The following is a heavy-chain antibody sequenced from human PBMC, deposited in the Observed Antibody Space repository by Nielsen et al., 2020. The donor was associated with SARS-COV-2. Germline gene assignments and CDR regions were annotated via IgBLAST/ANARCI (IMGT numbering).Heavy chain of an antibody. CDR3: ARGRGRGFLTGYYSALENWFDP. D-gene: IGHD3-9*01. J-gene: IGHJ5*02. V-gene: IGHV4-61*02. CDR1: GGSISSGSYY. CDR2: IYTSGST. Sequence: LRLSCTVSGGSISSGSYYWSWIRQPAGKGLEWIGRIYTSGSTNYNPSLKSRVTISVDTSKNQFSLKLSSVTAADTAVYYCARGRGRGFLTGYYSALENWFDPWGQGTLVTVSS.